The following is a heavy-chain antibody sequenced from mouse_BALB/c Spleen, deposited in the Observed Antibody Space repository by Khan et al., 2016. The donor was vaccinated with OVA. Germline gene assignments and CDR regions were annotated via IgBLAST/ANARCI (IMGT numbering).Heavy chain of an antibody. Sequence: QVQLQQSGAELVRPGVSVKISCKGSGYTFTDYAMHWVKQSHAKSLEWIGVISTYYGDVDYSQKFKGKATMTVDRSTSTVYMELARLTSEASAIYCWACGGKFAYWGQGTLVTVSA. V-gene: IGHV1S137*01. CDR3: ACGGKFAY. CDR1: GYTFTDYA. CDR2: ISTYYGDV. J-gene: IGHJ3*01.